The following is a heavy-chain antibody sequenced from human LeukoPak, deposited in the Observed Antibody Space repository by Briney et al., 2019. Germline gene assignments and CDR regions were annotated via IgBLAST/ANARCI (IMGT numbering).Heavy chain of an antibody. Sequence: GGSLRLSCAASGYTFSSYAMTWVRQAPGKGLERVSVISSSGGRTYYADSVRGRFTISRDDSKNTLYLQMNSLRAEDTAVYYCAKDGDLGYWGQGTRVTVSS. V-gene: IGHV3-23*01. CDR3: AKDGDLGY. D-gene: IGHD7-27*01. CDR2: ISSSGGRT. CDR1: GYTFSSYA. J-gene: IGHJ4*02.